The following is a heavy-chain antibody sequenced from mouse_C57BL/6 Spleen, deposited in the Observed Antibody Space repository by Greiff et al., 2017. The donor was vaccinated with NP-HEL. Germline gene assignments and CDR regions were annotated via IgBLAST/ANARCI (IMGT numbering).Heavy chain of an antibody. J-gene: IGHJ4*01. CDR1: GYTFTSYG. V-gene: IGHV1-81*01. CDR2: IYPRSGNT. D-gene: IGHD2-4*01. Sequence: QVQLKESGAELARPGASVKLSCKASGYTFTSYGISWVKQRTGQGLEWIGEIYPRSGNTYYNEKFKGKATLTADKSSSTAYMELRSLTSEDSAVYFCARSEDYDVGNAMDYWGQGTSVTVSS. CDR3: ARSEDYDVGNAMDY.